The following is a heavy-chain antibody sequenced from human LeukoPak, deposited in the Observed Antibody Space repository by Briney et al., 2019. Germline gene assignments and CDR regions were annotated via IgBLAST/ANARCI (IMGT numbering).Heavy chain of an antibody. J-gene: IGHJ2*01. Sequence: PGRSLRLSCAASGFTFSSYAMHWVRQAPGKGLEWVAFISYDGSNKYYADSVKGRFTISRDNSKNTLYLQMNSLRAEDTAVYYCARAARDPIGIYWYFDLWGRGTLVTVSS. CDR1: GFTFSSYA. D-gene: IGHD3-10*01. CDR3: ARAARDPIGIYWYFDL. V-gene: IGHV3-30-3*01. CDR2: ISYDGSNK.